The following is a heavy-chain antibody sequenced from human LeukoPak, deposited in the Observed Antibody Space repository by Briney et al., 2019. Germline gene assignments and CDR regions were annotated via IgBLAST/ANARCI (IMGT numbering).Heavy chain of an antibody. V-gene: IGHV4-34*01. CDR1: GGAFSGYY. Sequence: SETLSLTCAVYGGAFSGYYWSWVRQPPGKGLEWIWEINHSGSTNYNPSPKSRVTISVDTSKNQFSLKLSSVTAADTAVYYCAREGRAYYYGSGSYPILAWGQGTLVTVSS. D-gene: IGHD3-10*01. J-gene: IGHJ5*02. CDR2: INHSGST. CDR3: AREGRAYYYGSGSYPILA.